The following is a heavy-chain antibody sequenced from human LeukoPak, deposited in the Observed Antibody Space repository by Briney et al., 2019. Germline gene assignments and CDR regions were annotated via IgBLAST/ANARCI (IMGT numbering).Heavy chain of an antibody. Sequence: ASVKVSCKASGYTFTSYYMHWVRQAPGQGLEWMGIINPSGGSTSYAQKFQGRVTMTRDTSTSTVYMELSSLRSEDTAVYYCASRAPRSPGRGNYYDSSGYYADPFDYWGQGTLVTVSS. CDR2: INPSGGST. CDR1: GYTFTSYY. J-gene: IGHJ4*02. CDR3: ASRAPRSPGRGNYYDSSGYYADPFDY. D-gene: IGHD3-22*01. V-gene: IGHV1-46*01.